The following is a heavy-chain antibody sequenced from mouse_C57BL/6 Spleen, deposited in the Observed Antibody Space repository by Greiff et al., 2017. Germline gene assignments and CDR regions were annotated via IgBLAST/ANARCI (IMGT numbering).Heavy chain of an antibody. CDR3: ASAPYGSSPYYAMDY. V-gene: IGHV5-17*01. D-gene: IGHD1-1*01. Sequence: VQLQQSGGGLVKPGGSLKLSCAASGFTFSDYGMHWVRQAPEKGLEWVAYISSGSSTIYYADTVKGRFTISRDNAKNTLFLQMTSLRSEDTAMYYCASAPYGSSPYYAMDYWGQGTSVTVSS. CDR1: GFTFSDYG. CDR2: ISSGSSTI. J-gene: IGHJ4*01.